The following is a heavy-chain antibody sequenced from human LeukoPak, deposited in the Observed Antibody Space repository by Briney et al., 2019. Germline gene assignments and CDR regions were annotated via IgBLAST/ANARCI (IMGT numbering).Heavy chain of an antibody. J-gene: IGHJ5*02. CDR3: ARDHKQLVRGKLLGWFDP. V-gene: IGHV1-46*01. CDR1: GYTFTSYY. Sequence: GASVKVSCKASGYTFTSYYMHWVRQAPGQGLEWMGIINPSGDSTSYAQKFQGRVTMTRDTSTSTVYMELSSLRSEDTAVYYCARDHKQLVRGKLLGWFDPWGQGTLVTVSS. CDR2: INPSGDST. D-gene: IGHD6-6*01.